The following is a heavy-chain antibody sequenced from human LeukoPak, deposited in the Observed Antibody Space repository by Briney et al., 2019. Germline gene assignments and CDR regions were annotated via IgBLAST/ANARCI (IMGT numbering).Heavy chain of an antibody. J-gene: IGHJ4*02. Sequence: SETLSLTCTVSGVSINTYYASWIRQPPGKGLEWIGYIYTSGSTNYNPSLKSRVTISVDTSKNQFSLKLSSVTAADTAVYYCARHKLALGCSGGSCLYFDYWGQGTLVTVSS. CDR3: ARHKLALGCSGGSCLYFDY. D-gene: IGHD2-15*01. CDR2: IYTSGST. V-gene: IGHV4-4*09. CDR1: GVSINTYY.